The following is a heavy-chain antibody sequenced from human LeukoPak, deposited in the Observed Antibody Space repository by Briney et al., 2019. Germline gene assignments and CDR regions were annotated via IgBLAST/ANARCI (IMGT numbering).Heavy chain of an antibody. V-gene: IGHV3-74*01. J-gene: IGHJ4*02. Sequence: PGGSLRLSCAASGFTFSSYGTQWVRHAPRKGLVLVSRIDGDGSSTNYADSVKGRFTISRDNAKNTLYLQMNGLRAEDTAVYYCARGYSGYFYYWGQGTLVTVSS. CDR2: IDGDGSST. D-gene: IGHD5-12*01. CDR1: GFTFSSYG. CDR3: ARGYSGYFYY.